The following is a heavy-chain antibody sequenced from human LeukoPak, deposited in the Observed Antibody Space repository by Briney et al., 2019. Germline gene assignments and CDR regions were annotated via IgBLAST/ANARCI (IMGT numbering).Heavy chain of an antibody. CDR2: IYTSGST. V-gene: IGHV4-61*02. CDR1: GGSISSGSYY. Sequence: SETLSLTCTVSGGSISSGSYYWSWIRQPAGKGLESIGRIYTSGSTNYNPSLKSRVTISVDTSKNQFSLKLSSVTAADTAVYYCARDRQDIVVQGGYYYYMDVWGKGTTVTVSS. CDR3: ARDRQDIVVQGGYYYYMDV. D-gene: IGHD2-2*01. J-gene: IGHJ6*03.